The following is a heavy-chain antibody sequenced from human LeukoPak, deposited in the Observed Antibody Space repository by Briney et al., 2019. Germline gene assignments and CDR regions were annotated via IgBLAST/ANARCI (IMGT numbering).Heavy chain of an antibody. CDR3: ARAPRSGFSLDY. CDR1: GGSISSGGYY. Sequence: SETLSLTCIVSGGSISSGGYYWSWIRQHPGKGLEWIGYIYYSGSTYYNPSLKSRVTISVDTSKNQFSLKLSSVTAADTAVYYCARAPRSGFSLDYWGQGTLVTVSS. CDR2: IYYSGST. J-gene: IGHJ4*02. D-gene: IGHD1-14*01. V-gene: IGHV4-31*03.